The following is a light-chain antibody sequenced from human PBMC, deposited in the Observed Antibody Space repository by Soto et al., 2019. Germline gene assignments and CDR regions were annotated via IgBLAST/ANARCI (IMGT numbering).Light chain of an antibody. CDR1: SSDVGGYVY. V-gene: IGLV2-14*01. CDR3: SSYSISTAYL. J-gene: IGLJ1*01. CDR2: EVS. Sequence: QSALTQPASVSGSPGQSITISCTGTSSDVGGYVYVSWYQLHPGKAPKLMIFEVSNRPSGVSYRFSGSKSGNTASLTISGLQVEDEADYFCSSYSISTAYLFGTGTKVTVL.